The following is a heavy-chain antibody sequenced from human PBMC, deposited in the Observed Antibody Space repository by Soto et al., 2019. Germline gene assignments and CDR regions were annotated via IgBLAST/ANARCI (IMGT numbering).Heavy chain of an antibody. V-gene: IGHV1-2*04. Sequence: GASVKVSCKASGYSFTDYHIHWVRQAPGQGLEWLGRINPKSGGTSTAQKFQGWVTMTTDTSISTASMELTRLTSDDTAIYYCARGDSTDCSNGVSSSFYNQDMDVWGQGTTVTVSS. D-gene: IGHD2-8*01. CDR1: GYSFTDYH. CDR2: INPKSGGT. J-gene: IGHJ6*02. CDR3: ARGDSTDCSNGVSSSFYNQDMDV.